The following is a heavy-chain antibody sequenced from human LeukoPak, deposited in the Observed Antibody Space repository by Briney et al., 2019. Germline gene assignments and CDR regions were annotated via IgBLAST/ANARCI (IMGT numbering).Heavy chain of an antibody. Sequence: GEPLKISCKGSGYSFIRNWIGWSRHMPGKGLKWLGIFYPGDSDSRYSTSFQGQVTMPADKSISTAYLQWSSLKASDTAMYYCARRGYCSNGVCYLFDYWGQGTLVTVSS. CDR3: ARRGYCSNGVCYLFDY. J-gene: IGHJ4*02. V-gene: IGHV5-51*01. CDR1: GYSFIRNW. CDR2: FYPGDSDS. D-gene: IGHD2-8*01.